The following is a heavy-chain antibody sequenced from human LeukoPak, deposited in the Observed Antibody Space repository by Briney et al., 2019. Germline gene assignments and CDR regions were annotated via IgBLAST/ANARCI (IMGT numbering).Heavy chain of an antibody. CDR1: GGTFISYA. D-gene: IGHD3-22*01. CDR3: ARDRGYYYDSSGYYPYNWFDP. CDR2: IIPIFGTA. Sequence: SVKVSCKASGGTFISYAISWVRQAPGQGLEWMGGIIPIFGTANYAQKFQGRVTITADESTSTAYMELSSLRSEDTAVYYCARDRGYYYDSSGYYPYNWFDPWGQGTLVTVSS. V-gene: IGHV1-69*13. J-gene: IGHJ5*02.